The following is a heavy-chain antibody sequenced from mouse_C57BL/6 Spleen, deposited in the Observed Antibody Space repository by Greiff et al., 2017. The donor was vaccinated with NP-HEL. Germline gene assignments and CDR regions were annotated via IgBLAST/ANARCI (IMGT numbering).Heavy chain of an antibody. CDR2: ISDGGSYT. V-gene: IGHV5-4*01. CDR3: ARGYEDWYFDV. CDR1: GFTFSSYA. Sequence: EVQGVESGGGLVKPGGSLKLSCAASGFTFSSYAMSWVRQTPEKRLEWVATISDGGSYTYYPDNVKGRFTISRDNAKNNLYLQMSHLKSEDTAMYYCARGYEDWYFDVWGTGTTVTVSS. D-gene: IGHD2-12*01. J-gene: IGHJ1*03.